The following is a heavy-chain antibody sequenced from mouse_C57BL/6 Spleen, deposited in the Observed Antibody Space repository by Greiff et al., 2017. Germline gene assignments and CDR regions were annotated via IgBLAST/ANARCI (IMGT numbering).Heavy chain of an antibody. CDR2: IDPNSGGT. Sequence: QVHVKQPGAELVKPGASVKLSCKASGYTFTSYWMHWVKQRPGRGLEWIGRIDPNSGGTKYNEKFKSKATLTVDKPSSTAYLQLSSLTSEDAAVYYCARTDYDDGYYAMDYWGQGTSVTVSS. J-gene: IGHJ4*01. CDR3: ARTDYDDGYYAMDY. D-gene: IGHD2-4*01. V-gene: IGHV1-72*01. CDR1: GYTFTSYW.